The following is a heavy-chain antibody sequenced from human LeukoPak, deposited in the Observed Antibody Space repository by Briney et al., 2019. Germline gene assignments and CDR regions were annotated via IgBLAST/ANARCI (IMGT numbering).Heavy chain of an antibody. CDR2: ISYDGSNK. D-gene: IGHD3-22*01. J-gene: IGHJ6*02. Sequence: GGSLRLSCAASGFTFSSYAMHWVRQAPGRRLGWVAVISYDGSNKYYADSEKGRFTISRDNSKNTLYLQMNSLRAEDTAVYYRARESPHYYDSSGYYPSYGMDVWGQGTTVTVSS. V-gene: IGHV3-30-3*01. CDR3: ARESPHYYDSSGYYPSYGMDV. CDR1: GFTFSSYA.